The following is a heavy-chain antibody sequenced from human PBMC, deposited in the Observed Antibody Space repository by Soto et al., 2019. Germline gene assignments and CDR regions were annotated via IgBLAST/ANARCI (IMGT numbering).Heavy chain of an antibody. D-gene: IGHD3-22*01. J-gene: IGHJ4*02. CDR3: ASDDSSGYYLIRRY. CDR2: IIPIFGTA. CDR1: GGTFSSYA. Sequence: SVKVSCKASGGTFSSYAISWVRQAPGQGLEWMGGIIPIFGTANYAQKFQGRVTITADKSTSTAYMELSSLRSEDTAVYYCASDDSSGYYLIRRYWGQGTLVTVSS. V-gene: IGHV1-69*06.